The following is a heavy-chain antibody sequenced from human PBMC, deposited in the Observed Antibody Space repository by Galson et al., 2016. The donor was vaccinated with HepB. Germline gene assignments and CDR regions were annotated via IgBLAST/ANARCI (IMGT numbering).Heavy chain of an antibody. CDR2: INPNNGST. CDR3: ARGRKGLAVTGPFDP. D-gene: IGHD6-19*01. CDR1: GYTFTAYG. J-gene: IGHJ5*02. Sequence: SVKVSCKASGYTFTAYGITWVRQAPGQGLEWMGWINPNNGSTNYGQKFQGRVTMTTDTSTNTAYMELRSLRSDDTAIYYCARGRKGLAVTGPFDPWGQGTLVTVSS. V-gene: IGHV1-18*01.